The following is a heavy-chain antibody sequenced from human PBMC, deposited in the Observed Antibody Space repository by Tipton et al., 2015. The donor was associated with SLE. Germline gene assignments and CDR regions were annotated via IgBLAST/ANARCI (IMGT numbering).Heavy chain of an antibody. CDR3: AKDIGFRRGGSPWSDWFDH. J-gene: IGHJ5*02. D-gene: IGHD1-26*01. CDR2: ISWNSGSI. Sequence: QLVQSGGGLVQPGRSLRLSCAASGFTFADYAMHWVRQAPGKGLEWVSGISWNSGSIGYADSVKGRFTISRDNAKNSLYLQMNSLRAEDTALYYCAKDIGFRRGGSPWSDWFDHWGQGTLVTVSS. V-gene: IGHV3-9*01. CDR1: GFTFADYA.